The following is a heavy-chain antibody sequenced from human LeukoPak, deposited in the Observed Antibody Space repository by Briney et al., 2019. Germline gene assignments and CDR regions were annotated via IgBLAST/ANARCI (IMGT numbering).Heavy chain of an antibody. D-gene: IGHD2-2*01. V-gene: IGHV1-69*05. CDR3: AGGPEDDIVVVPAAIFVYFDY. CDR1: GGTFSSYA. Sequence: RASVKVSCKASGGTFSSYAISWVRQAPGQGLEWMGGLIPIFGTANYAQKFQGRVTITTDESTSTAYMELSSLRSEDTAVYYWAGGPEDDIVVVPAAIFVYFDYWGQGTLVTVSS. J-gene: IGHJ4*02. CDR2: LIPIFGTA.